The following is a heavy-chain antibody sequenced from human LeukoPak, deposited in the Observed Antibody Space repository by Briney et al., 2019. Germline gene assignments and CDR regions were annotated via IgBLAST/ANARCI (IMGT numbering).Heavy chain of an antibody. D-gene: IGHD6-19*01. Sequence: ASVKVSCKASGGTFSSYAISWVRQAPGQGLEWTGRIIPILGIANYAQKFQGRVTITADKSTSTAYMELSSLRSEDTAVYYCASVLSGIAVAGSFDPWGQGTLVTVSS. CDR1: GGTFSSYA. CDR3: ASVLSGIAVAGSFDP. V-gene: IGHV1-69*04. CDR2: IIPILGIA. J-gene: IGHJ5*02.